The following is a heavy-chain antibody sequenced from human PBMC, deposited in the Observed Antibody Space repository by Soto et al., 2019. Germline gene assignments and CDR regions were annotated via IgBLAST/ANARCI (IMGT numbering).Heavy chain of an antibody. V-gene: IGHV2-5*02. CDR3: AHRMYYYGSVNWFDP. Sequence: QITLKESGPTLVKPTQTLTMTCTFSGFSLSTSGVGVGWIRQPPGKALEWLALIYWDDDKRYSPSLKSRLTSTKETSKNQVVLTMTNMDPVETATYYCAHRMYYYGSVNWFDPWGQGTLVTVSS. CDR1: GFSLSTSGVG. CDR2: IYWDDDK. J-gene: IGHJ5*02. D-gene: IGHD3-10*01.